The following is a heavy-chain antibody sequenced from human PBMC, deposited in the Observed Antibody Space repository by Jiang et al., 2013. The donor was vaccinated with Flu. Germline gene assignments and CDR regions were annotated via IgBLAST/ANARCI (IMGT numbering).Heavy chain of an antibody. CDR2: IYYSGST. J-gene: IGHJ5*02. Sequence: GPGLVKPSETLSLTCTVSGGSISSSSHYWGWIRQPPGKGLEWIGSIYYSGSTYYNPSLKSRVTISVDTSQNQFSLRLTSVTAADTAVYYCARNGYCINGVCPGWIDPWGQGTLVTVSS. D-gene: IGHD2-8*01. CDR1: GGSISSSSHY. CDR3: ARNGYCINGVCPGWIDP. V-gene: IGHV4-39*07.